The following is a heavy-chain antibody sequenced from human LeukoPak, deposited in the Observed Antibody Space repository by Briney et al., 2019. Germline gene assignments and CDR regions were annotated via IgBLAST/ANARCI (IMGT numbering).Heavy chain of an antibody. CDR2: ISAYNGNT. Sequence: ASMKVSCKASGYTFTSYGVSWVRQAPGQGLEWMGWISAYNGNTNYAQNLQGRVTVTTDISTTTAYLELRSLRSDDTAVYYCARGAYCGGDCSSSDSFDIWGRGTMVTVSS. CDR1: GYTFTSYG. D-gene: IGHD2-21*01. J-gene: IGHJ3*02. CDR3: ARGAYCGGDCSSSDSFDI. V-gene: IGHV1-18*01.